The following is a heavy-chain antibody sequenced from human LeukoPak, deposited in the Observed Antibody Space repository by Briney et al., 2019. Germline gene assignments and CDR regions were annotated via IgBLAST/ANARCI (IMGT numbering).Heavy chain of an antibody. CDR2: NCYSGST. J-gene: IGHJ4*02. D-gene: IGHD3-22*01. V-gene: IGHV4-30-4*08. Sequence: KASQTLSLTCTVSSGSISSGDYYWSWIRQPPGKGLEWVGSNCYSGSTYYNPSLKSRVTISVDTSKNQFSLNLSSVTATDTAVYYCARGNYYDSSGYPPFSIWGQGARVTVSS. CDR1: SGSISSGDYY. CDR3: ARGNYYDSSGYPPFSI.